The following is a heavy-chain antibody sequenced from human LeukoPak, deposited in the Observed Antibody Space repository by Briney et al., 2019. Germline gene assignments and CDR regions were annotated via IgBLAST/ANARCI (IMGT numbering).Heavy chain of an antibody. CDR1: GGSISSYY. D-gene: IGHD5-18*01. Sequence: SETLSLTCTVSGGSISSYYWSWIRQPPGKGLEWIGYIYYSGSTNYNPSLKSRVTISVDTSKNQFSLKLSSVTAADTAVYYCARGNKMTWIQLWFSYYFDYWGQGTLVTVSS. V-gene: IGHV4-59*12. CDR3: ARGNKMTWIQLWFSYYFDY. CDR2: IYYSGST. J-gene: IGHJ4*02.